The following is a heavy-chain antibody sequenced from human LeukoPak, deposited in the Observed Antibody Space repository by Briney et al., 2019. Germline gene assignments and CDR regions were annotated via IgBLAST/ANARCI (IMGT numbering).Heavy chain of an antibody. V-gene: IGHV4-39*01. CDR2: IHYTGST. Sequence: PSETLSLTCAVSGGSISSISSNNWAWIRQPPGKGLELIAAIHYTGSTYYNPSFMSRVTISVDTSKNQFSLKLNSLTATDTAVYYCARLPTGYPNWFDTWGQGILVTVSS. CDR3: ARLPTGYPNWFDT. CDR1: GGSISSISSNN. J-gene: IGHJ5*02. D-gene: IGHD5-18*01.